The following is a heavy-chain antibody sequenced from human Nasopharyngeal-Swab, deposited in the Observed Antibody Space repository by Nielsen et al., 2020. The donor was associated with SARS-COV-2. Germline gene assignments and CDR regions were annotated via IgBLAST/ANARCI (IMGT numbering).Heavy chain of an antibody. CDR3: ARLRGSAFYYYYLDV. V-gene: IGHV5-51*01. Sequence: GESLKISCKGSGYSFTTFWITWVRQMPGKGLEWMGIIYPDDCYTRYSPSVQGQVTFSVDKSTSTAYLQWSSLKASDTAMYYCARLRGSAFYYYYLDVWGKWTTVTVSS. CDR1: GYSFTTFW. D-gene: IGHD2-15*01. J-gene: IGHJ6*03. CDR2: IYPDDCYT.